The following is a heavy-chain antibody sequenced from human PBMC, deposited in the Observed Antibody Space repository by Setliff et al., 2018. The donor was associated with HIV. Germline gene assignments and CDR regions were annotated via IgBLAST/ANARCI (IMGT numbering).Heavy chain of an antibody. CDR3: ARDQSDWFY. CDR1: GVSISNYY. V-gene: IGHV4-59*01. J-gene: IGHJ4*02. D-gene: IGHD3-3*01. CDR2: MYYSGNT. Sequence: KTSETLSLTCTVSGVSISNYYWSWIRQPPGKGLEWIGYMYYSGNTNCNPSLKSRVTISVDTSKGQFSLKLNSVTAADTAVYYCARDQSDWFYWGQGTLVT.